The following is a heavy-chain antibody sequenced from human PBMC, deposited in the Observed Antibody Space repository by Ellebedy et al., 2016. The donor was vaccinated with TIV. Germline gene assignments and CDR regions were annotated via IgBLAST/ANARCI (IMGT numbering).Heavy chain of an antibody. V-gene: IGHV1-18*01. J-gene: IGHJ6*03. CDR2: ISAYNGNT. CDR1: GYTFTSYG. CDR3: ARAETYYGSGSYSYYYMDV. Sequence: ASVKVSCKASGYTFTSYGISWVRQAPGQGLEWMGWISAYNGNTNYAQKLQGRVTMTTDTSTSTAYMELRSLRSDDTAVYYCARAETYYGSGSYSYYYMDVWGKGTTVTVSS. D-gene: IGHD3-10*01.